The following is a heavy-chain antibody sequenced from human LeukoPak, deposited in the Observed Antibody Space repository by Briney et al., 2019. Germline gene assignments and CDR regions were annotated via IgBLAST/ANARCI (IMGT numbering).Heavy chain of an antibody. CDR2: INGDGTTT. CDR1: GFTFSSYW. D-gene: IGHD5-24*01. J-gene: IGHJ4*02. CDR3: ASSRDGYNYMYY. Sequence: GGSLRPSCAASGFTFSSYWMHWVRQAPGKGLVWVSRINGDGTTTSYADSVKGRFTISRDSAKNTLYLQMNSLRAEDTAVYYCASSRDGYNYMYYWGQGTLVTVSS. V-gene: IGHV3-74*01.